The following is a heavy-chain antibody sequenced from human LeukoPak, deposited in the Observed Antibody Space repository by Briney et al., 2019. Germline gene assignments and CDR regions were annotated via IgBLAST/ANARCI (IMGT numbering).Heavy chain of an antibody. CDR1: GGSISSYY. J-gene: IGHJ4*02. Sequence: SETLSLTCTVSGGSISSYYWSWIRQPPGKGLEWIGYIYYSGSTNYNPSLKSRVTISVDTSKNQFSLKLSSVTAADTAVYYCAGAGDSYYFDYWGQGTLVTVSS. V-gene: IGHV4-59*01. D-gene: IGHD7-27*01. CDR2: IYYSGST. CDR3: AGAGDSYYFDY.